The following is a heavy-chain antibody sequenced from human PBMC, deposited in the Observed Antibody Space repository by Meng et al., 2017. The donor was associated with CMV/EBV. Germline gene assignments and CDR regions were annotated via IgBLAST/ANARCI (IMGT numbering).Heavy chain of an antibody. D-gene: IGHD2-2*01. CDR3: ARGGEDIVVVPAAILFDY. Sequence: ASVQVSCKASGYTFTGYYMHWVRQAPGQGLEWMGWINPNSGGTNYAQKFRGRVTMTRDTSISTAYMELSRLRSDDTAVYYCARGGEDIVVVPAAILFDYWGQGTLVTVSS. V-gene: IGHV1-2*02. J-gene: IGHJ4*02. CDR2: INPNSGGT. CDR1: GYTFTGYY.